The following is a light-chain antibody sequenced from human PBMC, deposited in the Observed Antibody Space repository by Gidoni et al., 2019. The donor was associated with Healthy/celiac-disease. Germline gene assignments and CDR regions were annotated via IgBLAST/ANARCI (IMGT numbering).Light chain of an antibody. J-gene: IGKJ5*01. Sequence: ESVLTQSPATLSLSPGERATLSCRASQRVSSYLAWYQQKPGQAPRLLIYDASTRATGIPARFSGSGSGTDFTLTISSLEPEDFAVYYCQQRSNWPTFGQGTRLEIK. V-gene: IGKV3-11*01. CDR2: DAS. CDR1: QRVSSY. CDR3: QQRSNWPT.